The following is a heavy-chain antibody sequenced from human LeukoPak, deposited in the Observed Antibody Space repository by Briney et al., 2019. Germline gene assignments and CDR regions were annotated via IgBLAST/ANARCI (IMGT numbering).Heavy chain of an antibody. Sequence: SETLSLTCAVYGGSFSGYYWSWIRQPPGEGLEWIGEINHSGSTNYNPSLKSRVTISVDTSKNQFSLKLSSVTAADTAVYYCARGLGADYDYVWGSYRHSNWFDPWGQGTLVTVSS. D-gene: IGHD3-16*02. CDR2: INHSGST. CDR1: GGSFSGYY. CDR3: ARGLGADYDYVWGSYRHSNWFDP. J-gene: IGHJ5*02. V-gene: IGHV4-34*01.